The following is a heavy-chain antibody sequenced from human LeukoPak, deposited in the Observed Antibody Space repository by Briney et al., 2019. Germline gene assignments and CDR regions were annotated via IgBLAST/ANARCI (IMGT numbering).Heavy chain of an antibody. CDR3: ARGPLTYYYDSSGAHFDY. D-gene: IGHD3-22*01. Sequence: ASVKVSCKASGYTFPSYFMHWVRQAPGQGLEWMGIINPSGGSTSYAQKFQGRVTMTRDTSTSTVYMELSSLRSEDTAVYYCARGPLTYYYDSSGAHFDYWGQGTLVTVSS. CDR2: INPSGGST. V-gene: IGHV1-46*01. J-gene: IGHJ4*02. CDR1: GYTFPSYF.